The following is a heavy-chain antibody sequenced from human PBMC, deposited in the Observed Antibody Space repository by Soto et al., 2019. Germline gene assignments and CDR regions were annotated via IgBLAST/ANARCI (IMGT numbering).Heavy chain of an antibody. CDR2: ISSNGGST. CDR1: GFTFSSYA. J-gene: IGHJ5*02. CDR3: ARAHRYYPFDP. V-gene: IGHV3-64*01. Sequence: GGSLRLSCAASGFTFSSYAMHWVRQAPGKGLEYVSAISSNGGSTYYANSVKGRFTISRDNSKNTLYLQMGSLRAEDMAVYYCARAHRYYPFDPWGQGTLVTAPQ. D-gene: IGHD3-10*01.